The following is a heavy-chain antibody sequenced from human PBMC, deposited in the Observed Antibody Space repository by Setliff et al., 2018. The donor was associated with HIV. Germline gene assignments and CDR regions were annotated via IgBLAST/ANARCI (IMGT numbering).Heavy chain of an antibody. D-gene: IGHD4-17*01. J-gene: IGHJ6*02. CDR2: IYYSGSI. V-gene: IGHV4-30-4*08. CDR1: GGSISSGDYY. Sequence: NPSETLSLTCTVSGGSISSGDYYWSWIRQPPGKGLEWIGYIYYSGSIYYNPSLKSRVTISIDTSKNQFSLKLSSVTAADTAVYYCARAPLSRLRSYYYYYGMDVWGQGTTVTVSS. CDR3: ARAPLSRLRSYYYYYGMDV.